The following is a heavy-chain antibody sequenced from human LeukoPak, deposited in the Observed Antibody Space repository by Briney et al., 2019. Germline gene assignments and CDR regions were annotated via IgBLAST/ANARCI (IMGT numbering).Heavy chain of an antibody. CDR1: GGSFSGYY. D-gene: IGHD5-18*01. V-gene: IGHV4-34*01. CDR3: ARGLRGFNCGRGGKNWFDP. J-gene: IGHJ5*02. CDR2: INHSGGT. Sequence: SETLSLTCAVYGGSFSGYYWTWIRQPPGKGLEWLGEINHSGGTYYNPSLKSRVTMSVDTSKNQFSLKLTSVAAADTAVYYCARGLRGFNCGRGGKNWFDPWGQGTLVTVSS.